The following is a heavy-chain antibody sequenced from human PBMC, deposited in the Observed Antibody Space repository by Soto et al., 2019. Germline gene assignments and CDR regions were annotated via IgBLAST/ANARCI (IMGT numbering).Heavy chain of an antibody. CDR2: IYPSDSDT. J-gene: IGHJ4*01. Sequence: PGESLKISCKASGYSFTNYWIGWVRQMPGKGLECMGIIYPSDSDTRYSPSFQGQVTISVDKSISTAYLQWSSLKASDTAMYYCVRATDASTNYFDYCGQGALVTVSS. V-gene: IGHV5-51*01. D-gene: IGHD2-2*01. CDR3: VRATDASTNYFDY. CDR1: GYSFTNYW.